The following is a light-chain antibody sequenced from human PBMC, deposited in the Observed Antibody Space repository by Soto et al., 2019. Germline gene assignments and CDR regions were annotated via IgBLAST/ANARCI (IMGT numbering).Light chain of an antibody. V-gene: IGKV3-11*01. CDR1: QSVSSY. J-gene: IGKJ5*01. Sequence: EIVLTQSGATLYSSPGVRATLSCRASQSVSSYLAWDQQNPDQAPRLLIDDASNRTTGIPARFSGSASGTDFTLTLSSLDLEDFAVYYCEQGSNWRPITFGQGTRLEIK. CDR2: DAS. CDR3: EQGSNWRPIT.